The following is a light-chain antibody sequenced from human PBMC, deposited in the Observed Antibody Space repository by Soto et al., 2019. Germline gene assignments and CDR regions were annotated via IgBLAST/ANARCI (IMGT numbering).Light chain of an antibody. CDR3: PHYAASPP. V-gene: IGKV3-20*01. Sequence: EIVLTQSPCTLSLSPGERATVSGRASRSVISCYVAWYQQKPGQSPRLVIFGASTRATGIPDRFSGGGSGKDFTLTISGLEPEAVSVYYCPHYAASPPFGGGNKVPI. J-gene: IGKJ4*01. CDR2: GAS. CDR1: RSVISCY.